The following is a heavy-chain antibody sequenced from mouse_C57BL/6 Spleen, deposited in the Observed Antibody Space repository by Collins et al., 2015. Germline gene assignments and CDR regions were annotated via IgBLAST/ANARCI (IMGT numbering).Heavy chain of an antibody. D-gene: IGHD1-1*01. CDR2: IYPGDGDT. Sequence: QVQLQQSGAELVKPGASVKISCKASGYAFSSYWMNWVKQRPGKGLEWIGQIYPGDGDTNYNGKFKGKATLTADKSSSTAYMQLSSLTSEDSAVYFCARCSRGNWYFDVWGTGTTVTVSS. CDR3: ARCSRGNWYFDV. J-gene: IGHJ1*03. CDR1: GYAFSSYW. V-gene: IGHV1-80*01.